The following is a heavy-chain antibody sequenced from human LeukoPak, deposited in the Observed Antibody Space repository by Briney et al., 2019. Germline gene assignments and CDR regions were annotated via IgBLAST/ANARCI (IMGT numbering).Heavy chain of an antibody. Sequence: SQTLSLTCTVSGGSISSGGYYWSWIRQHPGKGLEWIGYIYYSGSTYYNPSLKSRVTISVDTSKNQFSLKLSSVTAADTAVYYCARYYYDSSGYRRDYYYYGMDVWGQGTTVTVSS. CDR3: ARYYYDSSGYRRDYYYYGMDV. CDR1: GGSISSGGYY. J-gene: IGHJ6*02. CDR2: IYYSGST. V-gene: IGHV4-31*03. D-gene: IGHD3-22*01.